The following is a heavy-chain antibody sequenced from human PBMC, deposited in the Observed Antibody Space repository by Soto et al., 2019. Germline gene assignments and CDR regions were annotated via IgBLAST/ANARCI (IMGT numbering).Heavy chain of an antibody. Sequence: PGGSLRLSCAASGFTFSSYAMSWVRQAPGKGLEWVSAISGSGGSTYYADSVKGRFTISRDNSKNTLYLQMNSLRAEDTAVYYCAKEGIAARPVSLWGMDVWGQGTTVTVSS. CDR1: GFTFSSYA. D-gene: IGHD6-6*01. CDR3: AKEGIAARPVSLWGMDV. V-gene: IGHV3-23*01. CDR2: ISGSGGST. J-gene: IGHJ6*02.